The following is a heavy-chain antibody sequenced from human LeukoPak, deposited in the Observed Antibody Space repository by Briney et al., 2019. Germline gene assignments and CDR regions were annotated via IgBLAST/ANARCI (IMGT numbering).Heavy chain of an antibody. V-gene: IGHV3-23*01. Sequence: GGSLRLSCAASGFTFSSYAMSWVRQAPGKGLERVSGISGSGGSTYYADSVKGRFTISRDNSKNTLYLQMNSLRAEDTALYYCAKRDFDDYFDYWGQGTLVTVSS. CDR1: GFTFSSYA. D-gene: IGHD3-9*01. CDR2: ISGSGGST. CDR3: AKRDFDDYFDY. J-gene: IGHJ4*02.